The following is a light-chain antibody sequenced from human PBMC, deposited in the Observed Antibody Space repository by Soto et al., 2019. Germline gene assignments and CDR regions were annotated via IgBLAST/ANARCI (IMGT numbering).Light chain of an antibody. CDR2: GAS. CDR3: QQYGSTPPT. J-gene: IGKJ5*01. CDR1: QSVSDNF. V-gene: IGKV3-20*01. Sequence: EIVLTQSPGTLSLSPGERATLSCRASQSVSDNFLAWYQQRPGQTPRLLFHGASNRATGIPDRFSGSGSGTDFTLTITGLEPEDFAVYYCQQYGSTPPTFGQGARLEIK.